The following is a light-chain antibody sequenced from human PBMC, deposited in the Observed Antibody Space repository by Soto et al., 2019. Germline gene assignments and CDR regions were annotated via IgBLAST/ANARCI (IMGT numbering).Light chain of an antibody. CDR3: QQSNNHPIS. V-gene: IGKV1-12*01. Sequence: DNRLTQSPSSISASVGDRVTITCRASQAVNSWLAWFQQKPGMAPKLVIYDVSSLQSGVPSRFSGSGSGTEFTLTFSSLQPEDFATYYCQQSNNHPISFGQGTRLEIK. J-gene: IGKJ5*01. CDR1: QAVNSW. CDR2: DVS.